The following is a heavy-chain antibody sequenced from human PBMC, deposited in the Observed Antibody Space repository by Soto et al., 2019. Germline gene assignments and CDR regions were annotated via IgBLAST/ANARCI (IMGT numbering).Heavy chain of an antibody. V-gene: IGHV2-5*02. J-gene: IGHJ4*02. Sequence: VSGPTLVNPTQTLTLTCTFSGFSLRSSGVGVAWIRQPPGKALEWLALIYWDDDKRFSPSLKNRLTIAKDTSKEQVVLSMTNVGPVDTGTYYCARQFSGNPSDYWGQGTLVTVSS. D-gene: IGHD1-26*01. CDR2: IYWDDDK. CDR1: GFSLRSSGVG. CDR3: ARQFSGNPSDY.